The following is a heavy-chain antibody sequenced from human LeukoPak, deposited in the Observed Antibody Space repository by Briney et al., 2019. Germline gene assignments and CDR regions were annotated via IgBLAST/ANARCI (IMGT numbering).Heavy chain of an antibody. D-gene: IGHD6-19*01. CDR3: TTEGSGWYVDY. CDR1: GFTFDDYA. V-gene: IGHV3-9*01. Sequence: PGRSLRLSCAASGFTFDDYAMHWVRQAPGKGLEWVSGISWNSGSIGYADSVKGRFTISRDNAKNSLYLQMNSVRAEDTALYYCTTEGSGWYVDYWGQGTLVTVSS. J-gene: IGHJ4*02. CDR2: ISWNSGSI.